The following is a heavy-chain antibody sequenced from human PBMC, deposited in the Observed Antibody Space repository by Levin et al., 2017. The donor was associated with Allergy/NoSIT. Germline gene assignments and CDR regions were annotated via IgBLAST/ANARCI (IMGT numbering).Heavy chain of an antibody. J-gene: IGHJ3*02. CDR3: ARGVITIFGVVTLDAFDI. CDR1: GGSISSYY. V-gene: IGHV4-59*01. D-gene: IGHD3-3*01. CDR2: IYYSGST. Sequence: SETLSLTCTVSGGSISSYYWSWIRQPPGKGLEWIGYIYYSGSTNYNPSLKSRVTISVDTSKNQFSLKLSSVTAADTAVYYCARGVITIFGVVTLDAFDIWGQGTMVTVSS.